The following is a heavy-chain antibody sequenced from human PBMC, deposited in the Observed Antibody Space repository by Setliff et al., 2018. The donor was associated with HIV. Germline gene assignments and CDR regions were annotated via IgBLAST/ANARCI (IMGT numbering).Heavy chain of an antibody. V-gene: IGHV3-NL1*01. D-gene: IGHD1-26*01. CDR2: MSSSGGNI. CDR3: AKEGVGSWIDY. CDR1: GFTFSSYG. Sequence: PGGSLRLSCAASGFTFSSYGMHWVRQAPGKGLEWVSVMSSSGGNIFYADSVKGRFTISRDNSKNTLSLEMNSLRAEDTAVYYCAKEGVGSWIDYWGQGTLVTVSS. J-gene: IGHJ4*02.